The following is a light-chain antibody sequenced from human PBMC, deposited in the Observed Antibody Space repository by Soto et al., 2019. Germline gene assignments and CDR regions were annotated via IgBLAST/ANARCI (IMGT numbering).Light chain of an antibody. CDR2: GAS. J-gene: IGKJ1*01. CDR3: LQYSSSPRT. V-gene: IGKV3-20*01. Sequence: EIVLTQSPGTLSLSPGERATLSCRASQSVSSNSLAWYHQKPGQAPKLLIYGASTRATGIPDRFSGSGSGTDFTLTISRLEPEDFAVYYCLQYSSSPRTFGQGTRVEIK. CDR1: QSVSSNS.